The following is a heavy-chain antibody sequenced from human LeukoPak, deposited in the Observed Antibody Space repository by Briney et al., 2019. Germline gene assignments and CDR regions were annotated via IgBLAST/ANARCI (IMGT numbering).Heavy chain of an antibody. D-gene: IGHD5-12*01. CDR2: IYTSGTA. CDR1: GGSISSYS. J-gene: IGHJ3*02. V-gene: IGHV4-4*07. Sequence: SETLSLTCIVSGGSISSYSWTWIRQPAGEGLEWIGRIYTSGTANYNPSLKSRVTMSVDTSKNQFSLKLSSVTAADTAVYYCAGEAGGGYARAFDIWGQGTMVTVSP. CDR3: AGEAGGGYARAFDI.